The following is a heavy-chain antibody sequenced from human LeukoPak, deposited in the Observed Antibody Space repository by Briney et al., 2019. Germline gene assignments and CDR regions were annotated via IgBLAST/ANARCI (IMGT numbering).Heavy chain of an antibody. D-gene: IGHD5-18*01. CDR3: ARDIGADTAMVTSWAFDI. V-gene: IGHV4-31*03. J-gene: IGHJ3*02. CDR2: IYYSGST. CDR1: GGSISSGGYY. Sequence: SETLSLTCTVSGGSISSGGYYWSWIRQHPGKGLEWIGYIYYSGSTYYNPSLKSRVTISVDTSKNQFSLKLSSVTAADTAVYYCARDIGADTAMVTSWAFDIWGQGTMVTVSS.